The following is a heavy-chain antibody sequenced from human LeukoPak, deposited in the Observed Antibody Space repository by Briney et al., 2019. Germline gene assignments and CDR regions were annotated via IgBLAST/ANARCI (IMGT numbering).Heavy chain of an antibody. J-gene: IGHJ4*02. CDR2: ISSSGSTI. CDR3: ATFGGRWLQFGY. Sequence: GGSLRLSCAASGFTFSSYEMNWVRQAPGKGLEWVSYISSSGSTICYADSVKGRFTIPRDNAKNSLYLQMNSLRAEDTAVYYCATFGGRWLQFGYWGQGTLVTVSS. V-gene: IGHV3-48*03. D-gene: IGHD5-24*01. CDR1: GFTFSSYE.